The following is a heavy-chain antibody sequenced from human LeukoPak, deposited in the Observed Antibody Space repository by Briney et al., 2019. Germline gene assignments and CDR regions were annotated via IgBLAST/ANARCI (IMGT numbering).Heavy chain of an antibody. CDR3: ARVVPTYYFDY. CDR2: ISSSGSSI. V-gene: IGHV3-11*04. CDR1: GFTFSDYY. Sequence: GGSLRLSCAASGFTFSDYYMSWIRQAPGKGLEWVSYISSSGSSIYYADSVKGRFTISRDNAKNSLYLQMNSLRAEDTAVYYCARVVPTYYFDYWGQGTLVTVSS. J-gene: IGHJ4*02. D-gene: IGHD2-8*01.